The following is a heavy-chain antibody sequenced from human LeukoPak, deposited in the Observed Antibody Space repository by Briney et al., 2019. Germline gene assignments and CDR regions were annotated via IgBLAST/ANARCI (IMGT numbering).Heavy chain of an antibody. V-gene: IGHV1-18*01. CDR1: GYTFTSYG. CDR2: ISAYNGNT. CDR3: ARGRIVVVPAASIDY. Sequence: ASVKVSCKASGYTFTSYGISWVRQAPGQGLEWMGWISAYNGNTNYAQKLQGRVTMTTDTSTSTAYMELRSLRSDDTAVYYCARGRIVVVPAASIDYWGPGTLVTVSS. D-gene: IGHD2-2*01. J-gene: IGHJ4*02.